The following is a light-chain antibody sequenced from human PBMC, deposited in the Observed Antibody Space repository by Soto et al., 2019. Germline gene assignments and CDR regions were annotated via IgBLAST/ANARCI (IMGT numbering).Light chain of an antibody. Sequence: QSVLTQPPSVSGAPGQMITISCTGSSSNIGAGYPVHWYQQLPGTAPKLLIFGNTIRPSGVPDRFSGSRSGLAITGLQAEDEADYYCQSYDSSLSGYVFGTGTKVTV. J-gene: IGLJ1*01. CDR2: GNT. CDR1: SSNIGAGYP. V-gene: IGLV1-40*01. CDR3: QSYDSSLSGYV.